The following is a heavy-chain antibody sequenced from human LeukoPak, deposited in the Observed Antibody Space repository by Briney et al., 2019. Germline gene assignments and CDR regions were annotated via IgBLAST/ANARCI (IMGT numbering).Heavy chain of an antibody. J-gene: IGHJ2*01. D-gene: IGHD6-13*01. CDR3: ARLTPSNSSSWYWYFGL. CDR1: GGSISSYY. Sequence: KPSETLSLTCTVSGGSISSYYWSWIRQPPGKGLEWIGYIYYSGSTNYNPSLKSRVTISVDTSKNQFSLKLSTVTAADTAVYYCARLTPSNSSSWYWYFGLWGRGTLVTVSS. V-gene: IGHV4-59*08. CDR2: IYYSGST.